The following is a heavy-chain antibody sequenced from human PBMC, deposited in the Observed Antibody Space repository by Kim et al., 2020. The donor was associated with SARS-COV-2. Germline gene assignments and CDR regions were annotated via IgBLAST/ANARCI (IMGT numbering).Heavy chain of an antibody. CDR2: IYYSGST. Sequence: SETLSLTCTVSGGSISSSSYYWGWIRQPPGKGLEWIGSIYYSGSTYYNPSLKSRVTTSVDTSKNQFSLKLSPVTAAATAVYYCARVRITMIVGSRWFDPWGQGTLVTVSS. J-gene: IGHJ5*02. V-gene: IGHV4-39*07. D-gene: IGHD3-22*01. CDR1: GGSISSSSYY. CDR3: ARVRITMIVGSRWFDP.